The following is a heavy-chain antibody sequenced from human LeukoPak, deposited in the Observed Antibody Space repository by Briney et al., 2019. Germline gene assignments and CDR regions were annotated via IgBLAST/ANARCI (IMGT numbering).Heavy chain of an antibody. J-gene: IGHJ4*02. CDR1: GYSISSGYY. CDR3: ARVAVKMATIHPYFDY. Sequence: SETLSLTCTVSGYSISSGYYWGWIRQPPGKGLEWIGSIYHSGSTYYNPSLKSRVTISVDTSKNQFSLKLSSVTAADTAVYYCARVAVKMATIHPYFDYWGQGTLVTVSS. V-gene: IGHV4-38-2*02. D-gene: IGHD5-24*01. CDR2: IYHSGST.